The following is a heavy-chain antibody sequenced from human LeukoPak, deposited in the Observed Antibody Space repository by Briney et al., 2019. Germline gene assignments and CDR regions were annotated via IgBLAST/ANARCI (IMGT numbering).Heavy chain of an antibody. D-gene: IGHD6-19*01. V-gene: IGHV1-69*13. CDR2: XXXIFGTA. CDR1: GGTFSSYA. J-gene: IGHJ1*01. Sequence: ASVKVSCKASGGTFSSYAISWVRQAPGQGLEWXGXXXXIFGTANYAQKFQGRVTITADESTSTAYMELSSLRSEDTAVYYCARDNGYSSGWYLMGYFQHWGQGTLVTVSS. CDR3: ARDNGYSSGWYLMGYFQH.